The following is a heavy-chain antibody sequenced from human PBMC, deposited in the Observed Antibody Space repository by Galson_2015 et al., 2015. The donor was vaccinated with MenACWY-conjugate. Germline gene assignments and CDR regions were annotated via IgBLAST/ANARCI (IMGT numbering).Heavy chain of an antibody. V-gene: IGHV1-2*02. CDR3: TRDRHPPSAPFDF. CDR1: GYPFTAYF. CDR2: IDPKSGGA. Sequence: SVKVSCKASGYPFTAYFIHWVRQAPGQGLQWMGWIDPKSGGANYAQNFQVRVTMTRDTSISTAYMDLSSLRSDDTAVYYCTRDRHPPSAPFDFWGQGTLLTVSS. D-gene: IGHD2-2*01. J-gene: IGHJ4*02.